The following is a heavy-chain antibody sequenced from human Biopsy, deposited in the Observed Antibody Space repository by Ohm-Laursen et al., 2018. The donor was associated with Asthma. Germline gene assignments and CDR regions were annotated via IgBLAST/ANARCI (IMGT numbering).Heavy chain of an antibody. D-gene: IGHD3-10*01. Sequence: SLRLSCAASGFTLTTYAIHWVRQAPGKGLEWVAVISYDGGTKYSADSVKGRFIVSRDISQNILSLQMNSLRPEDTAVYYCARDVVWFREVGGMDVWGQGTTVTVSS. V-gene: IGHV3-30*03. J-gene: IGHJ6*02. CDR2: ISYDGGTK. CDR3: ARDVVWFREVGGMDV. CDR1: GFTLTTYA.